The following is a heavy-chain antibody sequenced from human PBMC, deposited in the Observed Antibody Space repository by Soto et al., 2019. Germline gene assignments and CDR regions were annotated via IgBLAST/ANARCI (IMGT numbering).Heavy chain of an antibody. CDR3: ARDPSYSSREPPRYYFDY. J-gene: IGHJ4*02. D-gene: IGHD6-13*01. Sequence: QVQLVESGGGVVRPGRSLRLSCAASGFTFSSYAMHWVRQAPGKGLEWVAVISYDGSNKYYADSVKGRFTISRDNSKNTLYLQMNSLRAEDTAVYYCARDPSYSSREPPRYYFDYWGQGTLVTVSS. CDR1: GFTFSSYA. V-gene: IGHV3-30-3*01. CDR2: ISYDGSNK.